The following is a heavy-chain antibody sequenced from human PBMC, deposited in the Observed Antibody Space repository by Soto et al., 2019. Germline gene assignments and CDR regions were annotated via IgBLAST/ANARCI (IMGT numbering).Heavy chain of an antibody. J-gene: IGHJ4*02. CDR3: AGDPVPEY. CDR2: IKSDGST. Sequence: PGGSLRLSCAASGFSFSRYWMRWVRQAPGKGLVWVSLIKSDGSTSYADSVKGRFTISRDNAKNTLYLQMNSLRVEDTAVYYCAGDPVPEYWGQGTLVTVSS. CDR1: GFSFSRYW. V-gene: IGHV3-74*01.